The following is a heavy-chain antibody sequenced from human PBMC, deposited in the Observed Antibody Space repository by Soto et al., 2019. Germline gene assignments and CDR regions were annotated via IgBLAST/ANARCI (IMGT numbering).Heavy chain of an antibody. Sequence: QVQLVQSGAEVKKPGSSVKVSCKASGGTFSSYAISWLRQAPGQGLEWMGGIIPIFGTANYAQKLQGRVTITADESTSTAYMELSSLRSEDTAVYYCARGRSWYDFWSGYYHLFDYWGQGTLVTVSA. CDR2: IIPIFGTA. J-gene: IGHJ4*02. V-gene: IGHV1-69*01. CDR3: ARGRSWYDFWSGYYHLFDY. D-gene: IGHD3-3*01. CDR1: GGTFSSYA.